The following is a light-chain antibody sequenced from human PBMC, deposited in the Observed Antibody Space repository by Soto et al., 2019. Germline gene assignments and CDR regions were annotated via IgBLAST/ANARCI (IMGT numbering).Light chain of an antibody. CDR3: SSFTSGFTFV. Sequence: QSALTQPASVSGSPGQSIAISCTGTRSDVGAYNYVSWYQQHPGKAPKLMISEVTNRPSGASDRFSGSKSGNTASLTISGLQAEDGADYYCSSFTSGFTFVFGTGTKVTVL. J-gene: IGLJ1*01. V-gene: IGLV2-14*01. CDR1: RSDVGAYNY. CDR2: EVT.